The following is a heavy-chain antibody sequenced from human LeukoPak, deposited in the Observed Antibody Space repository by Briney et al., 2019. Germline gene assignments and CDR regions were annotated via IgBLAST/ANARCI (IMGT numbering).Heavy chain of an antibody. V-gene: IGHV3-74*01. Sequence: GGSVRLSCVASGFTFSENWMHWVRQAPGKGLAWVSHINRDGGLTNYADSVKGRFAISRDNARNTVYLQMSSLRVEDTAIYFCAREEHRLAEAGTSAFDLGGQGTLVTVSP. J-gene: IGHJ3*01. CDR1: GFTFSENW. CDR2: INRDGGLT. D-gene: IGHD6-13*01. CDR3: AREEHRLAEAGTSAFDL.